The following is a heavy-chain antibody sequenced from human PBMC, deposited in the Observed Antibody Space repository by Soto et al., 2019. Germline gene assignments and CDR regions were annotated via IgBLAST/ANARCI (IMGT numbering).Heavy chain of an antibody. J-gene: IGHJ3*02. V-gene: IGHV3-21*01. CDR2: ISSSSSYI. D-gene: IGHD2-15*01. CDR1: GFTFSSYS. Sequence: EVQLVESGGGLVKPGGSLRLSCAASGFTFSSYSMNWVRQAPRKGLEWVSSISSSSSYIYYADSVKGRFTISRDNAKNSLYLQMNSLRAEDTAVYYCASDCSGGSCFGRRAFDIWGQGTMVTVSS. CDR3: ASDCSGGSCFGRRAFDI.